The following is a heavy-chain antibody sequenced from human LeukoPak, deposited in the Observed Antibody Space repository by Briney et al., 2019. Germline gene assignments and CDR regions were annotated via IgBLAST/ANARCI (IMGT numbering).Heavy chain of an antibody. Sequence: GEPLKICCKGSGYSFTSYWIAWVRQMPGKGLEWMGNIYPGDSDTRYSPSSQGQVTMSADKSISTAYLQWSSLQASDTAVYYCARILRYCTRGSCQSWFDPWGQGTLVTVS. D-gene: IGHD2-15*01. CDR1: GYSFTSYW. J-gene: IGHJ5*02. V-gene: IGHV5-51*01. CDR2: IYPGDSDT. CDR3: ARILRYCTRGSCQSWFDP.